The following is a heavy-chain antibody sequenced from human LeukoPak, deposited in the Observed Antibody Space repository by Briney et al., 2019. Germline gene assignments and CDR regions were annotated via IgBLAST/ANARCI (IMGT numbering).Heavy chain of an antibody. D-gene: IGHD6-19*01. V-gene: IGHV1-18*01. CDR1: GYTFTSYG. CDR3: ARLHSSGWHYYYYMDV. Sequence: RASVKVSCKASGYTFTSYGISWVRQAPGQGLEWMGWISAYNGNTNYAQKLQGRVTMTTDTSTSTAYMELRSLRSDDTAVYYCARLHSSGWHYYYYMDVWGKGTTVTVSS. CDR2: ISAYNGNT. J-gene: IGHJ6*03.